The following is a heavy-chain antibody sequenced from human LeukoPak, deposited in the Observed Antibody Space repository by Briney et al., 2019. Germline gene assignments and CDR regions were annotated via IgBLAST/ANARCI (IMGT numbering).Heavy chain of an antibody. D-gene: IGHD3-3*01. CDR1: GGTFSSYA. J-gene: IGHJ4*02. V-gene: IGHV1-69*01. Sequence: ASVKVSCKASGGTFSSYAIGWVRQAPGQGLEWMGGIIPIFGTANYAQKFQGRVTITADESTSTAYMELSSLRSEDTAVYYCARYDFWSGYYFKASRGYYFDYWGQGTLVTVSP. CDR3: ARYDFWSGYYFKASRGYYFDY. CDR2: IIPIFGTA.